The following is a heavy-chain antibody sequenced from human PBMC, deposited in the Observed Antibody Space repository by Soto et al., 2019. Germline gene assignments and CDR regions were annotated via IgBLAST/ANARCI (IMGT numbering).Heavy chain of an antibody. J-gene: IGHJ6*02. CDR2: INPSGGST. V-gene: IGHV1-46*01. CDR1: GYTFTSYY. CDR3: ARAGYDFWSGSPRNYYYYGMDV. D-gene: IGHD3-3*01. Sequence: GSSVKLSCKASGYTFTSYYMHWVRQAPGQGLEWMGIINPSGGSTSYAQKFQGRVTMTRDTSTSTVYMELSSLRSEDTAVYYCARAGYDFWSGSPRNYYYYGMDVWGQGTTVTVSS.